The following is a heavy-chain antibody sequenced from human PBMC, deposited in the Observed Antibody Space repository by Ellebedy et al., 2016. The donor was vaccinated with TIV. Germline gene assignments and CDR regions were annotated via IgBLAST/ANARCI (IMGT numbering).Heavy chain of an antibody. V-gene: IGHV3-48*04. J-gene: IGHJ3*02. Sequence: GESLKISCVVSGFTFTPYAMNWVRQAPGKGLEWLSYISGSSLTIYYEDSVKGRFIISRDNADNSLYLQMTSLRAEDTAVYYCAGDMAWGNVRVNDALDMWGQGTMVIVSP. CDR3: AGDMAWGNVRVNDALDM. D-gene: IGHD1-1*01. CDR1: GFTFTPYA. CDR2: ISGSSLTI.